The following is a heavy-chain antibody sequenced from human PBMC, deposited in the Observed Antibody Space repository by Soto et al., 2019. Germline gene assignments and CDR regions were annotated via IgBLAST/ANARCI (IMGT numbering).Heavy chain of an antibody. J-gene: IGHJ5*02. CDR1: GGSISSSSYY. D-gene: IGHD3-10*01. CDR3: AVTMVRGVIIFPNWFDP. CDR2: IYYSGST. Sequence: SETLSLTCTVSGGSISSSSYYWGWIRQPPGKGLEWIGSIYYSGSTYYNPSLKSRVTISVDTSKNQFSLKLSSVTAADTAVYYCAVTMVRGVIIFPNWFDPWGQGTLVTVSS. V-gene: IGHV4-39*01.